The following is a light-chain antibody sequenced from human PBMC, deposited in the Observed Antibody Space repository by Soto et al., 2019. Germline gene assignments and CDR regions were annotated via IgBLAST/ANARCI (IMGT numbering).Light chain of an antibody. CDR1: QSVSSDF. Sequence: EVVLTQSPDTLSLSPGARATLSCRASQSVSSDFLAWYQQKPGQAPRLLIYGASSRATGIPDRFSGSGSGTDFTLTIKRLEPDDFAAYYCQQYGSSPPWTFGQGTKVEIK. J-gene: IGKJ1*01. CDR3: QQYGSSPPWT. CDR2: GAS. V-gene: IGKV3-20*01.